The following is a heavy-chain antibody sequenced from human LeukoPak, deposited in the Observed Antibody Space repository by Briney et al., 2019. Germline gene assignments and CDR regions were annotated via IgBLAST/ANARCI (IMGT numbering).Heavy chain of an antibody. D-gene: IGHD3-22*01. J-gene: IGHJ4*02. Sequence: PGGSLRLSCAASGFTFSSYAMHWVRQAPGKGLEWVAVISYDGSNKYYADSVKGRFTISRDNSKNTLYLQMNSLGAEDTAVYYCARDWRIEYYYDSSGNYYFDYWGQGTLVTVSS. V-gene: IGHV3-30-3*01. CDR2: ISYDGSNK. CDR1: GFTFSSYA. CDR3: ARDWRIEYYYDSSGNYYFDY.